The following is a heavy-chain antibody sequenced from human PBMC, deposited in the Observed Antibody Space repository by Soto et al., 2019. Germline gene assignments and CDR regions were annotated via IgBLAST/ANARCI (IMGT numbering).Heavy chain of an antibody. CDR3: ARGGARRATVVTGPTWFDP. Sequence: QVQLQESGPGLVKPSQTLSLTCTVSGGSISSGDYYWSWIRQPPGKGLEWIGYIYYSGGTYYHPSLKSRVTISVDTSKNQFSLKLSSVTAADTAVYYCARGGARRATVVTGPTWFDPWGQGTLVTVSS. J-gene: IGHJ5*02. CDR2: IYYSGGT. V-gene: IGHV4-30-4*01. CDR1: GGSISSGDYY. D-gene: IGHD4-17*01.